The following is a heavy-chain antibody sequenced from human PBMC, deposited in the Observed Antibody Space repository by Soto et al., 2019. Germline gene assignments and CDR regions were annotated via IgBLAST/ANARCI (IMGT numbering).Heavy chain of an antibody. CDR2: LSYRGTT. Sequence: PSETLSLTCTVSGGSFNSGAYYWGWIRRHPGKGLEWIGYLSYRGTTYYSPSLKSRLTMSLDTSKNQFSLKLSSVTAADTAVYYCARGGYYYENSGQNAYDYWGQGILVTVSS. D-gene: IGHD3-22*01. CDR3: ARGGYYYENSGQNAYDY. CDR1: GGSFNSGAYY. V-gene: IGHV4-31*03. J-gene: IGHJ4*01.